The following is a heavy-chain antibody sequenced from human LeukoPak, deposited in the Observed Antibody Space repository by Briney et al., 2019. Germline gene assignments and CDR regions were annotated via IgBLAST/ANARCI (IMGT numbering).Heavy chain of an antibody. D-gene: IGHD6-19*01. CDR3: AKDISPYSSGWYD. J-gene: IGHJ4*02. CDR1: GFTFDDYA. CDR2: ISWNSSSI. Sequence: PGRSLRLSCAASGFTFDDYAMHWVRQAPGKGLEWVSGISWNSSSIGYADSVKGRFTISRDNAKNSLYLQMNSLRAEDTALYYCAKDISPYSSGWYDWGQGTLVTVSS. V-gene: IGHV3-9*01.